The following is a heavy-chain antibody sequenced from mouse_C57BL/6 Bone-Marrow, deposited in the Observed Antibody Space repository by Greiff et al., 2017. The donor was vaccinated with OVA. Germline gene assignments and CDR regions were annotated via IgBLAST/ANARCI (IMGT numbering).Heavy chain of an antibody. CDR3: ARRYDGGSYWYFDV. V-gene: IGHV1-55*01. Sequence: VQLQQPGAELVKPGASVKMSCKASGYTFTSYWITWVKQRPGQGLEWIGDIYPGSGSTNYNEKFKSKATLTVDTSSSTAYMQLSSLTSEDSAVYYCARRYDGGSYWYFDVWGTGTTVTVSS. CDR1: GYTFTSYW. D-gene: IGHD2-14*01. J-gene: IGHJ1*03. CDR2: IYPGSGST.